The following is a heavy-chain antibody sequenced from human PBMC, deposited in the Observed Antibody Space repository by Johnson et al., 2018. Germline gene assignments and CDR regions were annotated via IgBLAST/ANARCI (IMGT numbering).Heavy chain of an antibody. D-gene: IGHD6-19*01. CDR2: INPSGGSA. CDR3: ARGYSSASGIDY. V-gene: IGHV1-46*01. J-gene: IGHJ4*02. Sequence: VQLVQSGAEVKKPGASVKVPCKASGYTFISYYIHWVRQAPGQGLEWMGLINPSGGSATYAQKFQGRVTMTRDTSTTTVYMEDRSLRSEDTAVYYRARGYSSASGIDYWGQGTLVTVSS. CDR1: GYTFISYY.